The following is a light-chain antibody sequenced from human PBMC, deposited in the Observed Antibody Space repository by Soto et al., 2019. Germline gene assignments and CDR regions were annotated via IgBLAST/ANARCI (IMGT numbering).Light chain of an antibody. CDR2: GAS. V-gene: IGKV3-15*01. Sequence: EIVMTQSPDTLSVSPGERASLACRASKSVSSSLAWYQQKPGQAPRLLIFGASTRATGIPARFSGSGSGTEFTLTISSLQSEDFALYYCHQYYNRPWTFGQGTKVEIK. CDR3: HQYYNRPWT. CDR1: KSVSSS. J-gene: IGKJ1*01.